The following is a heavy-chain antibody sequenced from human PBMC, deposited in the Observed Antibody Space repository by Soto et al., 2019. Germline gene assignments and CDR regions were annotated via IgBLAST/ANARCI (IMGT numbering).Heavy chain of an antibody. CDR1: GYTLTELS. CDR2: FDPEDGKT. D-gene: IGHD4-17*01. CDR3: ARDRGIDYGDYANWFDP. Sequence: ASVKVSCTVSGYTLTELSMHWVRQAPGKGLEWMGCFDPEDGKTNYAQKFQGRVTMTADTSTSTAYMELRSLRSDDTAVYYCARDRGIDYGDYANWFDPWGQGTLVTSPQ. J-gene: IGHJ5*02. V-gene: IGHV1-24*01.